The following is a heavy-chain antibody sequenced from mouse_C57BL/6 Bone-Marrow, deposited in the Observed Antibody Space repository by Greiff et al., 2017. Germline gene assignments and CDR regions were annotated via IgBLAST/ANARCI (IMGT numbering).Heavy chain of an antibody. V-gene: IGHV1-61*01. CDR2: IYPSDSET. Sequence: VQLQQSGAELVRPGSSVKLSCKASGYTFTSYWMDWVKQRPGQGLEWIGNIYPSDSETHYNQKFKDKATLTVDKSSSTAYMQLSSLTSEDSAVYYCASIYYGILAYWGQGTLVTVSA. CDR1: GYTFTSYW. CDR3: ASIYYGILAY. D-gene: IGHD2-1*01. J-gene: IGHJ3*01.